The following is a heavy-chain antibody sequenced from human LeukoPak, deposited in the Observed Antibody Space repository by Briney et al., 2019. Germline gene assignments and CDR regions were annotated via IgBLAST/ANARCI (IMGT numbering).Heavy chain of an antibody. CDR1: GYSLSELS. CDR3: ATEKDLLLDS. Sequence: ASVKVSCKVSGYSLSELSTHWVRQAPGQGLEWMGGFDPGDDETNYAQKFQGRVTMTEGTSTDTAYLELSSLRSEDTAVYFCATEKDLLLDSWGQGTPVTVSS. D-gene: IGHD1-26*01. CDR2: FDPGDDET. J-gene: IGHJ5*01. V-gene: IGHV1-24*01.